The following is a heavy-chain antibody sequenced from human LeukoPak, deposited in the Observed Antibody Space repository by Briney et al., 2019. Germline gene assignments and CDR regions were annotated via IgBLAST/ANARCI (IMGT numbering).Heavy chain of an antibody. D-gene: IGHD3-22*01. J-gene: IGHJ1*01. Sequence: GGSLRLSCAASGFTVSSNYMSWVRQAPGKGLEWVSVIYSGGSTYYADSVKGRFTISRDNSKNTLYLQMNSLRAEDTAVYYCARGGYDYDTQAKYFQHWGQGTLVTVSS. CDR1: GFTVSSNY. CDR2: IYSGGST. CDR3: ARGGYDYDTQAKYFQH. V-gene: IGHV3-66*01.